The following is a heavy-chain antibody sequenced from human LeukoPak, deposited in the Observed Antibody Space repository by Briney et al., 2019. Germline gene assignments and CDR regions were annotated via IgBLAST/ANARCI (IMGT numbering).Heavy chain of an antibody. V-gene: IGHV4-34*01. J-gene: IGHJ5*02. CDR2: INHSGST. Sequence: SETLSLTCAVYGGSFSGYYWSWIRQPPGKGLEWIGEINHSGSTNYNPSLKSRVTISVDTSKNQFSLKLSSVTAADTAVYYCAKGESSGSNWLDPWGQGTLVTVSS. CDR1: GGSFSGYY. CDR3: AKGESSGSNWLDP. D-gene: IGHD3-22*01.